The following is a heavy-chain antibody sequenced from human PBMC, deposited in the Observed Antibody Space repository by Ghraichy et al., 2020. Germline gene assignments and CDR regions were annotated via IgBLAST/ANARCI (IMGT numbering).Heavy chain of an antibody. J-gene: IGHJ4*02. CDR2: ISRSGGST. Sequence: GGSLRLSCAASGFTFSSYAMSWVRQAPGKGLEWVSAISRSGGSTYYADSVKGRFTISRDNSKNTLYLQMNSLRAEDTAVYYCTTYCSSTSCYHDYWGQGTLVTVSS. CDR3: TTYCSSTSCYHDY. V-gene: IGHV3-23*01. CDR1: GFTFSSYA. D-gene: IGHD2-2*01.